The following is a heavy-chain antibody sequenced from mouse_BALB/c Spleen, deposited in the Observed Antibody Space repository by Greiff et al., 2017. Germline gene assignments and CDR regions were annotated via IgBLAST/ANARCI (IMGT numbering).Heavy chain of an antibody. CDR3: TLWSRAMDY. CDR1: GFTFSNYW. D-gene: IGHD1-1*02. Sequence: DVHLVESGGGLVQPGGSMKLSCVASGFTFSNYWMNWVRQSPEKGLEWVAEIRLKSNNYATHYAESVKGRFTISRDDSKSSVYLQMNNLRAEDTGIYYCTLWSRAMDYWGQGTSVTVSS. J-gene: IGHJ4*01. V-gene: IGHV6-6*02. CDR2: IRLKSNNYAT.